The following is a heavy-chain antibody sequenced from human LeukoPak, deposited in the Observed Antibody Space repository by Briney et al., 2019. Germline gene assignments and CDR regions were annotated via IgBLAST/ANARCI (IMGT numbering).Heavy chain of an antibody. CDR2: ISSGGTDT. Sequence: QSGGSLRLSCAASGFTFSTCPISWVRQAPGKGLEWVSAISSGGTDTYYADSVKGRFTISRDNSKNTLYLQMNSLRAEDTAVYYCAKVYYDILTGPKGAADAFDIWGQGTMVTVSS. CDR3: AKVYYDILTGPKGAADAFDI. D-gene: IGHD3-9*01. CDR1: GFTFSTCP. J-gene: IGHJ3*02. V-gene: IGHV3-23*01.